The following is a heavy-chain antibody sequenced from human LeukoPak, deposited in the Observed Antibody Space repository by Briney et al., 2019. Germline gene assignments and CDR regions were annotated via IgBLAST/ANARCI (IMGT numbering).Heavy chain of an antibody. CDR2: LSGDGGST. CDR1: GFTFDDNA. J-gene: IGHJ3*02. CDR3: AKDVGGSDDAFDI. V-gene: IGHV3-43*02. Sequence: PGGSMRLSCAASGFTFDDNAMHWVRQAPGKGLEWVSLLSGDGGSTYYADSVKGRFTISRDNSKNSLYLQMNSLRTEDTALYYCAKDVGGSDDAFDIWGQGTMVTVSS. D-gene: IGHD1-26*01.